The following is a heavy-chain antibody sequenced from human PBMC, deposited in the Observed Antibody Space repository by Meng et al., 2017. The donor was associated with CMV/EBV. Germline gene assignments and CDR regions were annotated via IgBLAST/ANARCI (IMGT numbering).Heavy chain of an antibody. D-gene: IGHD3-22*01. CDR1: GFTFSDYY. CDR3: AREVRITMIVVVSHDY. V-gene: IGHV3-11*01. Sequence: GESLKISCAASGFTFSDYYMSWIRQAPGKGLEWVSYISSSGSTIYYADSVKGRFTISRDNAKNSLYLQMNSLRAEDTAVYYCAREVRITMIVVVSHDYWGQGTLVTVSS. CDR2: ISSSGSTI. J-gene: IGHJ4*02.